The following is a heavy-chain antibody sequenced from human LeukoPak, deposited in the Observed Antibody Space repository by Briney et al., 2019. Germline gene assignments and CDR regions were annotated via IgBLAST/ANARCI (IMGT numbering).Heavy chain of an antibody. Sequence: SETLSLTCTVSGGSISSYYWSWIRQPPGKGLEWIGYIYYSGSTNYNPSLKSRVTISVDTSKNQFSLKLSSVTAADTAVYYCARVRLYDFWSGTRGAFDIWGQGTMVTVSS. V-gene: IGHV4-59*01. CDR1: GGSISSYY. J-gene: IGHJ3*02. D-gene: IGHD3-3*01. CDR3: ARVRLYDFWSGTRGAFDI. CDR2: IYYSGST.